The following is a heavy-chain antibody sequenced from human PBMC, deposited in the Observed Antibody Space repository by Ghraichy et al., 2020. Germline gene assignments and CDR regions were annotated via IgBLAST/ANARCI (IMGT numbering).Heavy chain of an antibody. CDR2: INSDGSIT. Sequence: GESPNISCPASGFTFSRYWMHWVRQAPGKGLVWVSRINSDGSITNYADSVKGRFTISRDNAKNTLYLQMNSLRVDDTAVYYCAGRDTSLDYWGQGTLVTVSS. CDR3: AGRDTSLDY. V-gene: IGHV3-74*01. D-gene: IGHD1-26*01. J-gene: IGHJ4*02. CDR1: GFTFSRYW.